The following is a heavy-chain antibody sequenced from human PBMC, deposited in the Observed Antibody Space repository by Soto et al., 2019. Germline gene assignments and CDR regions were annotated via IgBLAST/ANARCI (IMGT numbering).Heavy chain of an antibody. CDR2: IYYSGST. Sequence: PSETRSLTCTVSGGSISRRSYSWGWIRQPPGKGLEWIGSIYYSGSTYYNPSLKSRVTISVDTSKNQFSLKLSSVTAADTAVYYCYYGSGLNWFHPSGQGTLVTVS. J-gene: IGHJ5*02. CDR1: GGSISRRSYS. V-gene: IGHV4-39*01. D-gene: IGHD3-10*01. CDR3: YYGSGLNWFHP.